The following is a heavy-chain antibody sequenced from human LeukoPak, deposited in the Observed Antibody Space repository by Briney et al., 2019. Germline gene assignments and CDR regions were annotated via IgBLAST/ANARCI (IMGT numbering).Heavy chain of an antibody. CDR1: GFTFSGYS. J-gene: IGHJ6*03. V-gene: IGHV3-48*04. Sequence: SGGSLRLSCAASGFTFSGYSMNWVRQAPGKGLEWVSYISSGSSTIYYADSVKGRFTISRDNAKNSLYLQMNSLRAEDTAVYYCARRGIVVVPAAIRAYDYYYMDVWGKGTTVSVSS. D-gene: IGHD2-2*02. CDR3: ARRGIVVVPAAIRAYDYYYMDV. CDR2: ISSGSSTI.